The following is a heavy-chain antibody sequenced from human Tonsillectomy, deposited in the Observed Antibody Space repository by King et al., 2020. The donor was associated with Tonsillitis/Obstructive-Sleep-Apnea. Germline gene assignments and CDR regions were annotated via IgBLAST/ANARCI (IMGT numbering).Heavy chain of an antibody. CDR1: GFIFRSYG. CDR2: LSGSGGHI. V-gene: IGHV3-23*04. CDR3: AAFRFWDYLPGGYFDN. D-gene: IGHD3-10*01. Sequence: VQLVESGGGLVQPGGSLRLSCAASGFIFRSYGMSWVRQAPGKGLEWVSGLSGSGGHIFYADSVKGRFTISRDNSKNTLYLEMNSLRADDLAVFYCAAFRFWDYLPGGYFDNGGQGTLVTVSS. J-gene: IGHJ4*02.